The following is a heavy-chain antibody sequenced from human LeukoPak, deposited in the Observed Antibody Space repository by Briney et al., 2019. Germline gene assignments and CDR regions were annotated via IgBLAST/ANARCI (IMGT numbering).Heavy chain of an antibody. CDR2: ISSSSSTI. CDR1: GFTFSSYS. CDR3: ARGAILPVILFDAFDI. J-gene: IGHJ3*02. Sequence: PGGSLRLSCAASGFTFSSYSMNCVRQAPGKGLEWVSYISSSSSTIYYADCVKGRFTISRDNAKNSLYLQMNSLRAEDTAVYYCARGAILPVILFDAFDIWGQGTMVTVSS. D-gene: IGHD2-2*02. V-gene: IGHV3-48*01.